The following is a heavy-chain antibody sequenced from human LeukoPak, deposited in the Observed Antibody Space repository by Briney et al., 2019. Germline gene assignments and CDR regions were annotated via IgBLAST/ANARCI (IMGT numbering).Heavy chain of an antibody. CDR1: GFTFRSYA. D-gene: IGHD3-22*01. CDR2: ISGGGDNT. V-gene: IGHV3-23*01. Sequence: GRSLRLSCAASGFTFRSYAMSWVRQAPGKGLEWVSAISGGGDNTYYADSVRGRFTISRDNSKNTLYLQMNSLKAADTAVYYCAKGVNYYDSSGYYPYYFDYWGQGTLVTVSS. CDR3: AKGVNYYDSSGYYPYYFDY. J-gene: IGHJ4*02.